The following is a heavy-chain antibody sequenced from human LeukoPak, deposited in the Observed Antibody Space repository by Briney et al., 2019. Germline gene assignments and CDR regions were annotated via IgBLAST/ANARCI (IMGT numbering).Heavy chain of an antibody. Sequence: GGSLRLSCAASGFTFSSYGMSWVRQAPGKGLEWVSAISGSGGSTYYADFVKGRFTISRDNSKNTLYLQMNSLRAEDTAVYYCAKVYYYDSSGYYPLTVFDYWGQGTLVTVSS. CDR2: ISGSGGST. J-gene: IGHJ4*02. V-gene: IGHV3-23*01. CDR1: GFTFSSYG. D-gene: IGHD3-22*01. CDR3: AKVYYYDSSGYYPLTVFDY.